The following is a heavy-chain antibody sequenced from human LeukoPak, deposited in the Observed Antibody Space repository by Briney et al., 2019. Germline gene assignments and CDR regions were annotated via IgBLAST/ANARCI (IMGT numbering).Heavy chain of an antibody. CDR3: GYGDYRAPNWFDP. V-gene: IGHV3-30*02. J-gene: IGHJ5*02. D-gene: IGHD4-17*01. Sequence: GGSLRLSCAASGFTFSSYGMHWVRQAPGKGLEWVAFIRYDGSNKYYADSVMGRFTISRDNSKNTLYLQMNSLRAEDTAVYYCGYGDYRAPNWFDPWGQGTLVTVSS. CDR2: IRYDGSNK. CDR1: GFTFSSYG.